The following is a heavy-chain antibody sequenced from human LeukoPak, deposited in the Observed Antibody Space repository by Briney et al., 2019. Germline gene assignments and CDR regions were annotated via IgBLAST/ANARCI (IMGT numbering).Heavy chain of an antibody. Sequence: PGGSLRLSCAASGFTFSSYEMNWVRQAPGKGLEWVSYISSSGSTIYYADSVKGRFTISRDNAKNSLYLQMNSLRAEDTAVYYCARELSAAAGCFDYWGQGTLVTVSS. D-gene: IGHD6-13*01. J-gene: IGHJ4*02. V-gene: IGHV3-48*03. CDR2: ISSSGSTI. CDR3: ARELSAAAGCFDY. CDR1: GFTFSSYE.